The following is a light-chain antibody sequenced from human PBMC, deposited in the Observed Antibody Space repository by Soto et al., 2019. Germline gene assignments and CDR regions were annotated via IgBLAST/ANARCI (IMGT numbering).Light chain of an antibody. CDR3: AACDGSLTGVV. Sequence: QSVLTQPPSASGTPGQSVTISCSGSTSNIASNTVTWYQQLPGTAPKLLIYRDNQRPSGVPDRFSGSKSGTSASLAISGLQSEDEANYYCAACDGSLTGVVFGGGTKLTVL. V-gene: IGLV1-44*01. CDR2: RDN. CDR1: TSNIASNT. J-gene: IGLJ2*01.